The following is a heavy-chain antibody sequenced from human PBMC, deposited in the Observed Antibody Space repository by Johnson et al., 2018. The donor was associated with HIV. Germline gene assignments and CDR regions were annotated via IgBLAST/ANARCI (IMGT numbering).Heavy chain of an antibody. J-gene: IGHJ3*02. CDR1: GFTFSRYG. D-gene: IGHD3-22*01. Sequence: VQLVESGGGVVQVGRSLRLSCEASGFTFSRYGMHWVRQAPGKGLELVAVISYDGNNDYYVDSMKGRFTISRYNSKNTLSLQINSLSVEDTAIYYCAKRLGYDSRGDQFDIWGQGTMVTVSS. CDR3: AKRLGYDSRGDQFDI. V-gene: IGHV3-30*19. CDR2: ISYDGNND.